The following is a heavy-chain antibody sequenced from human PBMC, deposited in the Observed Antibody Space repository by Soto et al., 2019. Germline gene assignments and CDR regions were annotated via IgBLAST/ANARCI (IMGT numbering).Heavy chain of an antibody. CDR3: ARLRPGRNWFDP. Sequence: SETLSLTCTVSGDSISCIIYYWGWIRQPPGKGLEWIGSIYSSGSTYYNPSLKSRVAISVDTSKNQFSLNLSSVTAADTAVYYCARLRPGRNWFDPWGQGTLVTVLL. V-gene: IGHV4-39*01. J-gene: IGHJ5*02. CDR2: IYSSGST. CDR1: GDSISCIIYY.